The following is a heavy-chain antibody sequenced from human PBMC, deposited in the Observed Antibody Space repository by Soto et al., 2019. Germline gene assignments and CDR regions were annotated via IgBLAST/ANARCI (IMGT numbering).Heavy chain of an antibody. CDR3: AREGVAPYYYYGMDV. V-gene: IGHV1-18*01. D-gene: IGHD5-12*01. CDR2: ISTYNGDT. Sequence: ASVKVSCKASGYTFTRSGISWVRQAPGQGLEWMGWISTYNGDTNYAQTFQGRVTMATDTSTSTVHMEVRSLRSDDTAVYYCAREGVAPYYYYGMDVWGQGTPVTLS. CDR1: GYTFTRSG. J-gene: IGHJ6*02.